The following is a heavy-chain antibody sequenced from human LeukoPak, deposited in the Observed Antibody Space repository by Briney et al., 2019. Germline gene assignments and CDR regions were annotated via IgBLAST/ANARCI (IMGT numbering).Heavy chain of an antibody. CDR2: INHSGST. CDR1: GGSFSGYY. Sequence: SETLSLTCAVYGGSFSGYYWSWIRQPPGKGLEWIGEINHSGSTNYNPSLKSRVTISVDTSKNQFSLKLSSVTAADTAVYYCARKSVAGNRGHPFDYWGQGTLVTVSS. J-gene: IGHJ4*02. D-gene: IGHD3-10*01. CDR3: ARKSVAGNRGHPFDY. V-gene: IGHV4-34*01.